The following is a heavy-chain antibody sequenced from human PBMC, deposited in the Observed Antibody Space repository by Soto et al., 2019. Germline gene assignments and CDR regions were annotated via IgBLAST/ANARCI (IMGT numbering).Heavy chain of an antibody. V-gene: IGHV4-39*01. CDR3: ARHQFSGYFRGPFDY. J-gene: IGHJ4*02. D-gene: IGHD3-22*01. CDR2: ISYSGNT. Sequence: ASETLSLTCTVSGGSVSGTSYYWDWIRQPPGKGLEWIGSISYSGNTYYNPSLKSRVTISIDTSKNQFSLELSSVTAADTAVYYCARHQFSGYFRGPFDYWGQGTLVTVSS. CDR1: GGSVSGTSYY.